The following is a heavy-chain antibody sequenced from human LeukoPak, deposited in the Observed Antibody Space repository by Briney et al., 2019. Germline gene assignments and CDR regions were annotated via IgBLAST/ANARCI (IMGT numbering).Heavy chain of an antibody. J-gene: IGHJ6*02. CDR1: GFTFSSYG. CDR2: ISYDGSNK. Sequence: GGSLRLSCAASGFTFSSYGMHWVRQAPGKGLEWVAVISYDGSNKYYADSVKDRFTISRDNSKNTLYLQMNSLRAEDTAVYYCAKDMVRGVTFYYGMDVWGQGTTVTVSS. V-gene: IGHV3-30*18. CDR3: AKDMVRGVTFYYGMDV. D-gene: IGHD3-10*01.